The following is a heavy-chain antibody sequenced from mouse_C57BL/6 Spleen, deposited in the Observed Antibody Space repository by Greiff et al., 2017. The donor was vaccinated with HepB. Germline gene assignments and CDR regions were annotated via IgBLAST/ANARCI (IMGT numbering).Heavy chain of an antibody. Sequence: QVQLQHSGAELVKPGASVKISCKASGYAFSSYWMNWVKQRPGKGLEWIGQIYPGDGDTNYNGKFKGKATLTADKSSSTAYMQLSSLTSEDSAVYFCARGDYDEGDYYAMDYWGQGTSVTVSS. CDR2: IYPGDGDT. V-gene: IGHV1-80*01. D-gene: IGHD2-4*01. CDR1: GYAFSSYW. CDR3: ARGDYDEGDYYAMDY. J-gene: IGHJ4*01.